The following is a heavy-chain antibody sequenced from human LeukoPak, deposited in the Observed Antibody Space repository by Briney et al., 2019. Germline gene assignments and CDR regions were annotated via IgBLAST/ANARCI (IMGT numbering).Heavy chain of an antibody. Sequence: PSETLSLTCSVSGASISDYYWSWIRQPPGKGLEWIAYIYYTGSTNYNPSLKSRVTISVDTSKNQFSLKLSSVTAADTAVYYCAGWRTTYGYYWGQGTLVTVSS. CDR3: AGWRTTYGYY. CDR2: IYYTGST. V-gene: IGHV4-59*08. J-gene: IGHJ4*02. CDR1: GASISDYY. D-gene: IGHD3-10*01.